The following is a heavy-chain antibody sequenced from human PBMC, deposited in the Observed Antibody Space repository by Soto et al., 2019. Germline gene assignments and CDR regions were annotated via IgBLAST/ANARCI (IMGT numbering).Heavy chain of an antibody. Sequence: ASVKVSCKASGYTFTNYFIHWVRQAPGQGLEWMGVINPRDRSTAYARDFQGRITMTKDTSTSTVYMELTSLRSDDTAVYYCARGGVGFGELFSFDYWG. J-gene: IGHJ4*01. CDR1: GYTFTNYF. CDR2: INPRDRST. V-gene: IGHV1-46*01. CDR3: ARGGVGFGELFSFDY. D-gene: IGHD3-10*01.